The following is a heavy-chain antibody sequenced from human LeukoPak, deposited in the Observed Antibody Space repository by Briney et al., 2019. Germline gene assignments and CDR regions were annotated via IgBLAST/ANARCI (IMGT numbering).Heavy chain of an antibody. V-gene: IGHV1-69*06. CDR3: ARTAHPVRNYFDY. CDR1: GGTFSSYA. Sequence: ASVKVSCKASGGTFSSYAISWVRQAPGQGLEWMGGIIPIFGTANYAQKFQGRVTITADKSTSTAYMELSSLRSEDTAVYYCARTAHPVRNYFDYWGQGTLVTVSS. J-gene: IGHJ4*02. D-gene: IGHD2-2*01. CDR2: IIPIFGTA.